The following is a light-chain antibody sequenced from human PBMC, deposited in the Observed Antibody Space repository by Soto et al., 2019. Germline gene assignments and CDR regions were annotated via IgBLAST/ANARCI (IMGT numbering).Light chain of an antibody. CDR3: ASWDDRLGAVI. Sequence: QSALTQPRSVSASPGQSVTISCTGTSSDVGSYKSVSWYQQYPGKAPKLMIYDVNKRPSGVPDRFSGSKSGNTASLTISGLQAEDESDYYCASWDDRLGAVIFGGGTKLTVL. J-gene: IGLJ2*01. CDR2: DVN. V-gene: IGLV2-11*01. CDR1: SSDVGSYKS.